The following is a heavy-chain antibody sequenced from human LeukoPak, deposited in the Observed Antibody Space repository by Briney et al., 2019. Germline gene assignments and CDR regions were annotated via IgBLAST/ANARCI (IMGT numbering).Heavy chain of an antibody. CDR2: IWYDGSDE. J-gene: IGHJ4*02. CDR1: GFTFTNYG. Sequence: GGSLRLSCAASGFTFTNYGIHWVRQFPGRGLEWVAVIWYDGSDEAYADSVKGRFTISRDNSKNMVYLQMNSLRAEDTAVYYCTRGNPPNHPLDYWGQGTLVTVSS. CDR3: TRGNPPNHPLDY. V-gene: IGHV3-33*01.